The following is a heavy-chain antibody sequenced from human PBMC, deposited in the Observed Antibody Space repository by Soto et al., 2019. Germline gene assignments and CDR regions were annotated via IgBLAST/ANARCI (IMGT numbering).Heavy chain of an antibody. CDR2: INAANGDT. CDR1: GYTFTSYG. Sequence: ASVKVSCKASGYTFTSYGIHWVRQAPGQRLEWMGWINAANGDTKYSPKFQGRVTITRDTSSSTAYMELSSLRSEDTAVYYCVRRQVSATGIDWFDPWGQGTLVTVYS. V-gene: IGHV1-3*01. J-gene: IGHJ5*02. D-gene: IGHD6-13*01. CDR3: VRRQVSATGIDWFDP.